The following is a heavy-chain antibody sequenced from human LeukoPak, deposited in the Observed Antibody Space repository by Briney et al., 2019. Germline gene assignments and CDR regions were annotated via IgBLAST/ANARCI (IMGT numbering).Heavy chain of an antibody. J-gene: IGHJ4*02. CDR1: GYTFTSYD. D-gene: IGHD3-10*01. CDR3: AHGRGSGSYVSGYFDY. Sequence: ASVKVSCKASGYTFTSYDINWVRQATGQGLEWMGWMNPNSGNTGYAQKFQGRVTITRNTSISTAYMELSSLRSEDTAVYYCAHGRGSGSYVSGYFDYWGQGTLVTVSS. V-gene: IGHV1-8*03. CDR2: MNPNSGNT.